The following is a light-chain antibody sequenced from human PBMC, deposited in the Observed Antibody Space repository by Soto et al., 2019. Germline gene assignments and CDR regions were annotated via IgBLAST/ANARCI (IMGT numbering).Light chain of an antibody. V-gene: IGKV1-8*01. CDR3: LQYYTYSWT. CDR2: GAS. CDR1: QGIISY. Sequence: AIRITPSPSSFSASTGDRVTITCLASQGIISYLAWYQQKLGKAPKLLIYGASTLQSGVPSRFSGSGSGTDFTLTISSLQSEDFASYYCLQYYTYSWTFAQRTKVDNK. J-gene: IGKJ1*01.